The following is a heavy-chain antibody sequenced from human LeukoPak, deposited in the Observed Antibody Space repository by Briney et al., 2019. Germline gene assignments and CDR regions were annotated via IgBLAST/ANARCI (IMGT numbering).Heavy chain of an antibody. V-gene: IGHV7-4-1*02. J-gene: IGHJ5*02. CDR2: INTNTGNP. Sequence: GASVKVSCKASGYTFTSYAMNWVRQAPGQGLEWMGWINTNTGNPTYAQGFTGRFVFSLDTSVSTAYLQISSLKAEDTAVYYCARDFVLMVYAIRHWFDPWGQGTLVTVSS. CDR1: GYTFTSYA. D-gene: IGHD2-8*01. CDR3: ARDFVLMVYAIRHWFDP.